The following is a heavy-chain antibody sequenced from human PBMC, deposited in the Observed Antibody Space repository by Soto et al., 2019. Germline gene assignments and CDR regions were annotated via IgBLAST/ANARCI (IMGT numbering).Heavy chain of an antibody. CDR2: IIPIFGTA. V-gene: IGHV1-69*13. Sequence: VASVKVSCKASGGTFSSYAISWVRQAPGQGLEWMGGIIPIFGTANYAQKFQGRVTITADESTSTAYMELSSLRSEDTAVYYCARQQDSSGYYLFEFDIRGQGTMVNVAS. D-gene: IGHD3-22*01. J-gene: IGHJ3*02. CDR3: ARQQDSSGYYLFEFDI. CDR1: GGTFSSYA.